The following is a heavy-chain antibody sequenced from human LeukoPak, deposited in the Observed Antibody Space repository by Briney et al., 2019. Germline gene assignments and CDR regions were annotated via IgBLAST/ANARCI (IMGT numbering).Heavy chain of an antibody. D-gene: IGHD5-18*01. V-gene: IGHV3-30-3*01. CDR1: GFTFSSYA. CDR3: ARDWGYSYGYLSY. Sequence: GGSLRLSCAASGFTFSSYAMHWVRQAPGKGLEWVAVISYDGSNKYYADSVKGRFTISRDNSKNTLHLQMNSLRAEDTAVYYCARDWGYSYGYLSYWGQGTLVTVSS. CDR2: ISYDGSNK. J-gene: IGHJ4*02.